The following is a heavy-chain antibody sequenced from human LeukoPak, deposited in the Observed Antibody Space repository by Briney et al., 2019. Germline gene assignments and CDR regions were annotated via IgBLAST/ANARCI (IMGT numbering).Heavy chain of an antibody. CDR3: ARGLGSGRHAFDI. CDR2: ISYDGSNK. V-gene: IGHV3-30*04. CDR1: GFTFSSYA. J-gene: IGHJ3*02. Sequence: GGSLRLSCAASGFTFSSYAMHWVRQAPGKGLEWVAVISYDGSNKYYADSVKGRFTISRDNSKNTLYLQMNSLRAEDTAVYYCARGLGSGRHAFDIWGQGTMVTVSS. D-gene: IGHD3-10*01.